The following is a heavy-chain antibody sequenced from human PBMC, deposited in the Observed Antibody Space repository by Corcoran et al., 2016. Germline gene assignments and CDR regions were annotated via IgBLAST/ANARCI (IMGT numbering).Heavy chain of an antibody. V-gene: IGHV1-69-2*01. Sequence: EVQLVQSGAEVKKPGATVKISCKVSGYTFTDYYMHWVQQAPGKGLEWMGLVDPEDGETIYAEKFQGRVTITADTSTETAYMELSSLRSEDTAVYSCATGLVERYRQEQWLGYWGQGTLVTVSS. CDR2: VDPEDGET. CDR1: GYTFTDYY. D-gene: IGHD6-19*01. CDR3: ATGLVERYRQEQWLGY. J-gene: IGHJ4*02.